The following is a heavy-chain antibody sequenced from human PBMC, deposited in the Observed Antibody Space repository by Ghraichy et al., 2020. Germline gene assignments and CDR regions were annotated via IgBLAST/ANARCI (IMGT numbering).Heavy chain of an antibody. CDR2: ISYDGSEK. Sequence: GGSLRLSCAASGFTFSRYGMHWVRQGPGKGLEWVASISYDGSEKFHADSVKGRFTISRDNSKNTLFLQMDSLRVEDTAVYYCAQDRHERRLPFGSWGQGTLISVSS. V-gene: IGHV3-30*18. CDR3: AQDRHERRLPFGS. CDR1: GFTFSRYG. J-gene: IGHJ4*02. D-gene: IGHD2-21*01.